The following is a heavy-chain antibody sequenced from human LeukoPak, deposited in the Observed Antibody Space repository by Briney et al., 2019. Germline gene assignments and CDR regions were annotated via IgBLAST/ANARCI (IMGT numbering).Heavy chain of an antibody. J-gene: IGHJ3*02. CDR1: GFTFSSYA. CDR3: ARAIVVVPAAMIDAFDI. V-gene: IGHV3-53*01. Sequence: GGSLRLSCAASGFTFSSYAMSWVRQAPGKGLEWVSVIYSGGSTYYADSVKGRFTISRDNSKNTLYLQMNSLRAEDTAVYYCARAIVVVPAAMIDAFDIWGQGTMVTVSS. D-gene: IGHD2-2*01. CDR2: IYSGGST.